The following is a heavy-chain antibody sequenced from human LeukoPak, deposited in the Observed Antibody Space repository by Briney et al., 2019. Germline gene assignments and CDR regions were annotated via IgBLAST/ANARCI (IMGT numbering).Heavy chain of an antibody. D-gene: IGHD2-2*01. V-gene: IGHV3-7*01. CDR2: IKQDGSEN. CDR3: ARGGVGGVVLPLDY. Sequence: PGGSLRLSCAASGFTFSSYWMSWVRQAPGKGLEWVANIKQDGSENYYVDSVKGRFTTSRDNAKNSLYLQMNSLRVEDTAVYYCARGGVGGVVLPLDYWGRGTLLTVSS. CDR1: GFTFSSYW. J-gene: IGHJ4*02.